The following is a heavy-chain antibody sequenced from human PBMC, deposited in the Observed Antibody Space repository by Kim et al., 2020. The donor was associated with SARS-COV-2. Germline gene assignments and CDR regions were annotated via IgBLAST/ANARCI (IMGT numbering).Heavy chain of an antibody. D-gene: IGHD4-4*01. V-gene: IGHV4-39*01. Sequence: SETLSLTCTVSGGSISSSSYYWGWIRQPPGKGLEWIGSIYYSGSTYYNPSLKSRVTISVDTSKNQFSLKLSSVTAADTAVYYCARLSLTTSSGALDVWG. CDR2: IYYSGST. CDR3: ARLSLTTSSGALDV. J-gene: IGHJ6*02. CDR1: GGSISSSSYY.